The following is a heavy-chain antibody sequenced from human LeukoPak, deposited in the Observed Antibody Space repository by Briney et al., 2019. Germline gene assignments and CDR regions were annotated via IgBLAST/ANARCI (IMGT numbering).Heavy chain of an antibody. CDR3: ARDRYYYDSSGYFRYGMDV. V-gene: IGHV3-20*04. J-gene: IGHJ6*02. CDR2: IDWVGGST. CDR1: GFIFADYG. D-gene: IGHD3-22*01. Sequence: GGSLRLSCAASGFIFADYGMSWVRQVPGKGREWVAGIDWVGGSTGYADSVKGRFTISRDNSKNTLYLQMNSLRAEDTAVYYCARDRYYYDSSGYFRYGMDVWGQGTTVTVSS.